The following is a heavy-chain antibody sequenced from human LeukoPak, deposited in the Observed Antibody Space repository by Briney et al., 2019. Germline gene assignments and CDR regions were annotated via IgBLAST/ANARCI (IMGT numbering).Heavy chain of an antibody. Sequence: SETLSLTCTVSGGSISSGGYYWRWIRQHPGKGLEWIGYIYYSGSTYYNPSLKSRVTISVDTSKNQFSLKLSSVTAADTAVYYCAARRGYSGYGPPGYWGQGNLVTVSS. V-gene: IGHV4-31*03. J-gene: IGHJ4*02. CDR1: GGSISSGGYY. CDR2: IYYSGST. D-gene: IGHD5-12*01. CDR3: AARRGYSGYGPPGY.